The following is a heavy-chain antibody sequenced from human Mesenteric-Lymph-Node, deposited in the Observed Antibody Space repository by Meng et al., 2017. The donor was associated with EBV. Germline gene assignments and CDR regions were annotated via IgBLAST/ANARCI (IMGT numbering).Heavy chain of an antibody. Sequence: QVQLQQSGPGLVKPSXXXXPXXFISGDSVSSSSAAWTWIRQSPSRGLEWLGRTYYRSKWYNDYAVFVKSRITINPDTSKNQFSLQLNSVTPEDTAVYYCARGATSVFDLWGRGTLVTVSS. CDR3: ARGATSVFDL. CDR2: TYYRSKWYN. CDR1: GDSVSSSSAA. V-gene: IGHV6-1*01. J-gene: IGHJ2*01.